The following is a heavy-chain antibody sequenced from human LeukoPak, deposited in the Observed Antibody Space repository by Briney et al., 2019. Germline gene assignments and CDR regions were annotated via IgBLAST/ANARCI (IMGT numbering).Heavy chain of an antibody. V-gene: IGHV1-69*04. CDR1: GGTFSSYA. CDR3: ARGGGAPTPIDY. D-gene: IGHD3-16*01. Sequence: SVKVSCKASGGTFSSYAISWVRQAPGQVLEWMGRIIPILGIANYAQKFQGRVTMTRDTSTSTVYMELSSLRSEDTAVYYCARGGGAPTPIDYWGQGTLVTVSS. J-gene: IGHJ4*02. CDR2: IIPILGIA.